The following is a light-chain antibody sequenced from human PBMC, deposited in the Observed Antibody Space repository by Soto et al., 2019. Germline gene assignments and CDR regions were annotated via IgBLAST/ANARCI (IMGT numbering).Light chain of an antibody. Sequence: QAVVTQEPSFSVSPGRTVTLTCGLSSGSVSTTYYPSWYQQTPGQAPRTLIYSTNTRSSGVPDRFSGSILGNKAALTITGAQADDESTYYCVLYMGSGSWVFGGGTQLTVL. CDR3: VLYMGSGSWV. V-gene: IGLV8-61*01. CDR1: SGSVSTTYY. J-gene: IGLJ3*02. CDR2: STN.